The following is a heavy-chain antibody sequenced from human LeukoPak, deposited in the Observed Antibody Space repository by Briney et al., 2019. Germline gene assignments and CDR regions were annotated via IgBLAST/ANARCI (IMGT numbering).Heavy chain of an antibody. J-gene: IGHJ6*03. D-gene: IGHD6-19*01. CDR3: ARLRGQWLAPYYYYYMDV. V-gene: IGHV4-4*07. CDR1: GGSISSYY. Sequence: SETLSLTCTVSGGSISSYYWSWIRQPAGKGLEWIGRIYTSGSTNYNPSLKSRVNMSVDTSKNQFSLKLSSVTAADTAVYYCARLRGQWLAPYYYYYMDVWGKGTTVTVSS. CDR2: IYTSGST.